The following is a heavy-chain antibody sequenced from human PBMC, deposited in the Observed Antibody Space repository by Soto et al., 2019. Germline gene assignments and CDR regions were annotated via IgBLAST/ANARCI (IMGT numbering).Heavy chain of an antibody. V-gene: IGHV4-31*03. D-gene: IGHD2-21*01. CDR3: ARVNLVVVIGNAFDI. J-gene: IGHJ3*02. CDR1: GGSISSGGYY. Sequence: SLTCTVSGGSISSGGYYWSWIRQHPGKGLEWIGYIYYSGSTYYNPSLKSRVTISVDTSKNQFSLKLSSVTAADTAVYYCARVNLVVVIGNAFDIWGQGTMVTVSS. CDR2: IYYSGST.